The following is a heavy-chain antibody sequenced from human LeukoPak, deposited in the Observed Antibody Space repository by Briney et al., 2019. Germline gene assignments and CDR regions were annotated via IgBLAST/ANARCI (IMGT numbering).Heavy chain of an antibody. CDR2: ISAYNGNT. J-gene: IGHJ5*02. V-gene: IGHV1-18*01. Sequence: ASVTVSCTASGYTFTRYGISWVRQPPGQGLAWVGWISAYNGNTNYAHKLQDRLTITTDTSSRTAYMELRSLRADDTVLYYCARAGYGSGSYYNHPWGQGTLVTVSS. CDR3: ARAGYGSGSYYNHP. D-gene: IGHD3-10*01. CDR1: GYTFTRYG.